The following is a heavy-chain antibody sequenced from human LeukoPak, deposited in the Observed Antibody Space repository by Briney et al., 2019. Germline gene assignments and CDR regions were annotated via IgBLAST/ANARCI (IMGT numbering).Heavy chain of an antibody. CDR2: MNHSGST. V-gene: IGHV4-34*01. CDR1: GGSFSGYY. Sequence: SETLSLTCAVYGGSFSGYYWSWIRQPRGKGLEWIGEMNHSGSTNYNPSLKSRVTISVDMSKNQFSLRLKSVTAVDTAVYYCARGALLWFGAKMEYYFDSWGQGTPLTVSS. J-gene: IGHJ4*02. D-gene: IGHD3-10*01. CDR3: ARGALLWFGAKMEYYFDS.